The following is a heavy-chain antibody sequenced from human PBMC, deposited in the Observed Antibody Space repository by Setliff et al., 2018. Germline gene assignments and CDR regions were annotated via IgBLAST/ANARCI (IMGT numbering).Heavy chain of an antibody. CDR2: ISPYSGES. Sequence: ASVKVSCKTSGYIFTNYYIHWVRQAPGQGLEWMGWISPYSGESNYAQKFQDRLTVTADTSTKTTYMELRSLTSDDTAVYFCTRSRGPRVVLAADFDFWGQGTLVTVSS. CDR3: TRSRGPRVVLAADFDF. D-gene: IGHD3-16*01. V-gene: IGHV1-2*02. CDR1: GYIFTNYY. J-gene: IGHJ4*02.